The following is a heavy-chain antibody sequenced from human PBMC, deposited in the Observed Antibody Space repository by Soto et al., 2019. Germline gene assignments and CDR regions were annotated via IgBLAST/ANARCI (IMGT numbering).Heavy chain of an antibody. CDR3: AGPGEQHRY. CDR2: IYSGGST. V-gene: IGHV3-66*01. D-gene: IGHD3-16*01. J-gene: IGHJ4*02. Sequence: EVQLVESGGGLVQPGGSLRISCAASGFTVSSNHMSWVRQAPGKGLEWVSLIYSGGSTYYADSVKGRFTFSRDNSQNTLYLQMNSLRAEDTAVYYCAGPGEQHRYWGQGTLVTVSS. CDR1: GFTVSSNH.